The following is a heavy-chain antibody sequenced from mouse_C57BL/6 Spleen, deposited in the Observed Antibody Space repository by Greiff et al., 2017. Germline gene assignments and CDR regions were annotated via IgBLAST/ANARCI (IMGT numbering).Heavy chain of an antibody. CDR3: TATGTYAHYFDY. CDR2: IRNKANNHAT. Sequence: DVQLVESGGGLVQPGGSMKLSCAASGFTFSDAWMDWVRQSPEKGLEWVAEIRNKANNHATYYAESVKGRFTISRDDSKSSVYLQMNSLRAEDTGIYYCTATGTYAHYFDYWGQGTTLTVSS. D-gene: IGHD4-1*02. V-gene: IGHV6-6*01. CDR1: GFTFSDAW. J-gene: IGHJ2*01.